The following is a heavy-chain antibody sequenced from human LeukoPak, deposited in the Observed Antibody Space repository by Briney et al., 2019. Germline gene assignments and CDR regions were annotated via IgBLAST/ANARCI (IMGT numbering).Heavy chain of an antibody. D-gene: IGHD6-13*01. J-gene: IGHJ4*02. Sequence: TGGSLRLSCAASGFTFHHYSMHWVRQPPGKGLEWVSLISWDGGITYYADSVRGRFTISRDNAKNSLYLQMNSLRAEDTAVYYCARDPGYSSSWYVSWGQGTLVTVSS. CDR1: GFTFHHYS. CDR3: ARDPGYSSSWYVS. CDR2: ISWDGGIT. V-gene: IGHV3-43*01.